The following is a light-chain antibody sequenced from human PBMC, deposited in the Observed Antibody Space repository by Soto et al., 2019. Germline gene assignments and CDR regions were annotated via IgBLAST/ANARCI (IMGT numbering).Light chain of an antibody. CDR3: QQYNSYSWT. J-gene: IGKJ1*01. Sequence: DIQMTQSPSTLSASVGDRVTITCRAIQSISTWLAWYQQEPGKAPKLLIHKASSLQSGVPSRFSGSGSGTEFTLTIISLQPDDFATYYCQQYNSYSWTFGQGTKVDIK. CDR1: QSISTW. CDR2: KAS. V-gene: IGKV1-5*03.